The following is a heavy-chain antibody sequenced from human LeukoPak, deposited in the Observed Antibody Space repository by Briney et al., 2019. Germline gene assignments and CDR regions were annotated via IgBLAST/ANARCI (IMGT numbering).Heavy chain of an antibody. CDR2: ISWNSGSI. J-gene: IGHJ4*02. CDR3: AKDIVATIRGVFNY. CDR1: GFTFDDYA. V-gene: IGHV3-9*01. D-gene: IGHD5-12*01. Sequence: GGSLRLSCAASGFTFDDYATHWVRQAPGKGLEWVSGISWNSGSIGYADSVKGRFTISRDNAKNSLNLQMNSLRAEDTALYYCAKDIVATIRGVFNYWGQGTLVTVSS.